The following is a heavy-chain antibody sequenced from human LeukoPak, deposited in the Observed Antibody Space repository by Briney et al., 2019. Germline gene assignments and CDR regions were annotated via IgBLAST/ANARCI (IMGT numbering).Heavy chain of an antibody. D-gene: IGHD1-26*01. CDR3: ARDRVGATDYFDY. J-gene: IGHJ4*02. Sequence: HPGGSLRLSCAASGFTFGSYAMHWVRQAPGKGLEWVAVISYDGSNKYYADSVKGRFTISRDNSKNTLYLQMNSLRAEDTAVYYCARDRVGATDYFDYWGQGTLVTVSS. CDR1: GFTFGSYA. CDR2: ISYDGSNK. V-gene: IGHV3-30-3*01.